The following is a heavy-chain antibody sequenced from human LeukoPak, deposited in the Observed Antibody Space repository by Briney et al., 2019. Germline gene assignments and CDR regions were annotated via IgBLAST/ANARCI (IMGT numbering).Heavy chain of an antibody. V-gene: IGHV3-23*01. CDR2: ISGSGGST. J-gene: IGHJ4*02. D-gene: IGHD6-6*01. CDR3: GKADRAARPPFYFDY. Sequence: GGSLRLSCAASGFTFSSYAMSWVRQAPGKGLEWVSAISGSGGSTYYADSVKGRFTISRDNSKNTLYLQMNSLRAEDTAVYYCGKADRAARPPFYFDYWGQGTLVTVSS. CDR1: GFTFSSYA.